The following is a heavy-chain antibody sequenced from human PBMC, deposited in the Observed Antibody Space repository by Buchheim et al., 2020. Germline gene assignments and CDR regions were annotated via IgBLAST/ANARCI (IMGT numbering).Heavy chain of an antibody. CDR1: GFTFSSYS. D-gene: IGHD3-10*01. J-gene: IGHJ2*01. CDR3: ARAGGTMVRGVMSQRRRDYWYFDL. Sequence: EVQLVESGGGLVKPGGSLRLSCAASGFTFSSYSMNWVRQAPGKGLEWVSSISSSSSYIYYADSVKGRFTISRDNAKNSLYLQMNSLRAEDTAVYYCARAGGTMVRGVMSQRRRDYWYFDLWGRGTL. V-gene: IGHV3-21*01. CDR2: ISSSSSYI.